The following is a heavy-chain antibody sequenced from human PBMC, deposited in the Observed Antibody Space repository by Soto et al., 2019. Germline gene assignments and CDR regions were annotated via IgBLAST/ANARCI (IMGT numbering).Heavy chain of an antibody. CDR2: IIPFFVTA. Sequence: QVQLVQSGAEVKKPGSSVKVSCKASGGTFSNYAITWVRQAPGQGLEWMGGIIPFFVTANYAQKFQVRVTITADESTSTAYMELSSLTSEDTAVYFCSRETAGVTAAMRGGYYYGMDVGGQGTTVTVSS. V-gene: IGHV1-69*12. J-gene: IGHJ6*02. CDR3: SRETAGVTAAMRGGYYYGMDV. D-gene: IGHD2-2*01. CDR1: GGTFSNYA.